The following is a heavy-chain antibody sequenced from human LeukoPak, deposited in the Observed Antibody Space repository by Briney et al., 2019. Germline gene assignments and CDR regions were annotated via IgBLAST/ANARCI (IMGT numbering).Heavy chain of an antibody. J-gene: IGHJ4*02. CDR2: IYSDNT. CDR3: ARRAGAYSHPYDY. D-gene: IGHD4/OR15-4a*01. CDR1: GFTVSSNS. Sequence: GGSLRLSCAASGFTVSSNSMSWVRQAPGKGLEWVSFIYSDNTHYSDSVKGRFTISRDNSKNTLYLQMNSLRAEDTAVYYCARRAGAYSHPYDYWGQGALVTVSS. V-gene: IGHV3-53*01.